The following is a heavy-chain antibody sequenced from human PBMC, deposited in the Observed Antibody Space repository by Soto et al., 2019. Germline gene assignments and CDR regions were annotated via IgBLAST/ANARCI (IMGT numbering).Heavy chain of an antibody. CDR2: TYFTGTT. V-gene: IGHV4-61*01. D-gene: IGHD3-10*01. CDR1: GGSISGSSYY. CDR3: AREGRRISMIRGFDS. Sequence: QVQLQESGPGLMKPSETLSLTCTVSGGSISGSSYYWTWIRQPPGKGLEWIGYTYFTGTTDYNPYLKSRVTMSADPSKKQFCLTLTSVTAADTAVYYCAREGRRISMIRGFDSWGQGILVTGSS. J-gene: IGHJ4*02.